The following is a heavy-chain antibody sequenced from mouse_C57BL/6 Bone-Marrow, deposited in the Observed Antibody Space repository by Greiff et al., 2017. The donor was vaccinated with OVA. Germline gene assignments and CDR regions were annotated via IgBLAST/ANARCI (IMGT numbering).Heavy chain of an antibody. CDR1: GYTFTSYW. CDR2: IDPSDSYT. J-gene: IGHJ3*01. D-gene: IGHD3-1*01. V-gene: IGHV1-50*01. Sequence: QVQLQQPGAELVKPGASVKLSCKASGYTFTSYWMQWVKQRPGQGLEWIGEIDPSDSYTNYNQKFKGKATLTVDTSSSTAYMQLSSLTYEDSAVYYCARSGLLSFAYWGQGTLVTVSA. CDR3: ARSGLLSFAY.